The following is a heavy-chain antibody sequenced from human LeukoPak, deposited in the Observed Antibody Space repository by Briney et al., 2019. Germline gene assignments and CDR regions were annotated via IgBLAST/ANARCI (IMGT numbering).Heavy chain of an antibody. CDR1: GYTFDKYW. J-gene: IGHJ4*01. D-gene: IGHD2-8*01. Sequence: GESLKISCKGSGYTFDKYWISWVRQTPGKGLEWMGIIYPGDSDARYNPFFQGQVTMSVDKSMSTAYLQWSSLKASDTATYYCATQYAQFYDFWGQGTLVTVSS. CDR2: IYPGDSDA. CDR3: ATQYAQFYDF. V-gene: IGHV5-51*01.